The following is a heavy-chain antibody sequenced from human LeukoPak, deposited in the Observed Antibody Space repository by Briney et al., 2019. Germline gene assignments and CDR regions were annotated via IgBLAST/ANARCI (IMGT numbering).Heavy chain of an antibody. CDR3: ARRAQYDTAMVREVPYYFDY. CDR1: GFTFSIYG. Sequence: GGSLRLSCAASGFTFSIYGMHWVRQAPGKGLEWVAFIRSDGSNEYYAESVKGRFTISRDNSKNTLYLQMNSLRAEDTAVYYCARRAQYDTAMVREVPYYFDYWGQGTLVTVSS. V-gene: IGHV3-30*02. D-gene: IGHD5-18*01. J-gene: IGHJ4*02. CDR2: IRSDGSNE.